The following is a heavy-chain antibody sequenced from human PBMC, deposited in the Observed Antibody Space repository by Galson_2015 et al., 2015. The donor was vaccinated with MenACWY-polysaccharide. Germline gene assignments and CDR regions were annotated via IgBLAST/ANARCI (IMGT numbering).Heavy chain of an antibody. V-gene: IGHV3-33*01. Sequence: SLRLSCATSGFTFSSYGIHWVRQAPGKGLEWVALMWNDGSNEYYADSVKGRCTISRDNSKNTVFLEMNSLRAEDTAVYYCAGRHDSEHCHLYYVMDVWGQGTTVSVSS. CDR1: GFTFSSYG. J-gene: IGHJ6*02. CDR2: MWNDGSNE. CDR3: AGRHDSEHCHLYYVMDV. D-gene: IGHD1/OR15-1a*01.